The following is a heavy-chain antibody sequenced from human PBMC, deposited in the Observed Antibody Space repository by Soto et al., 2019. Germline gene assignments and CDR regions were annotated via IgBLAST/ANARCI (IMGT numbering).Heavy chain of an antibody. CDR3: AGRYYYDRREEH. J-gene: IGHJ4*02. CDR1: GDSISSSNYF. V-gene: IGHV4-39*07. Sequence: SETLSLTCTVSGDSISSSNYFWGWIRQPPGKGLEWIGTIFYSGSTYYNPSLKSRVTISVDTSKNQFSLKLSSVTAADTAVYYCAGRYYYDRREEHWGQGTLVTVPS. D-gene: IGHD3-22*01. CDR2: IFYSGST.